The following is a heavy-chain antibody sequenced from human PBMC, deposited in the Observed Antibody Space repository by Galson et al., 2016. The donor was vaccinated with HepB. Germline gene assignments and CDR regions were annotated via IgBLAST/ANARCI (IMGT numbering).Heavy chain of an antibody. CDR1: GSTFSSYS. Sequence: SLRLSCAASGSTFSSYSMHWVRQAPGKGLEWVSSISSSSSYIYYADSVQGRFTISRDNAKNSLYLQMNSLRAEDTAVYYCEAVSSSSGEDFDYWGQGTLVTVSS. CDR2: ISSSSSYI. CDR3: EAVSSSSGEDFDY. D-gene: IGHD6-6*01. J-gene: IGHJ4*02. V-gene: IGHV3-21*01.